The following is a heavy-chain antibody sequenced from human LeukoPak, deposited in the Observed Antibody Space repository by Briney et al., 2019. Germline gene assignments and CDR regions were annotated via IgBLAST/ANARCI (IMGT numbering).Heavy chain of an antibody. CDR3: ARRPGHTWDMGNWFDP. CDR1: GDSIRTYNYL. Sequence: SETLSLTCSCSGDSIRTYNYLLGWIRQPPGIGLEWIWGISYNGITYYNPSLKSRASVSVDTSKNQFSLNLNSVTAADTAIYYCARRPGHTWDMGNWFDPWGQGTLVTVSS. D-gene: IGHD1-26*01. CDR2: ISYNGIT. V-gene: IGHV4-39*01. J-gene: IGHJ5*02.